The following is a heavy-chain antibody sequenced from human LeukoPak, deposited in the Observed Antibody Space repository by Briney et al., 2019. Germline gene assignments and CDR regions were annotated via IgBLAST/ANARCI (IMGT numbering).Heavy chain of an antibody. D-gene: IGHD2-2*01. J-gene: IGHJ5*02. V-gene: IGHV4-31*03. CDR2: IYYSGST. CDR3: AREGCSSTSCYFDP. Sequence: SQTLCLTCTVSGVSISGGGYYWSWIRQHPGKGLEWIGYIYYSGSTYYNPSLKSRVTISIDPSKNQFSLKLSSVTAADTAVYYCAREGCSSTSCYFDPWGQGTLVTVSS. CDR1: GVSISGGGYY.